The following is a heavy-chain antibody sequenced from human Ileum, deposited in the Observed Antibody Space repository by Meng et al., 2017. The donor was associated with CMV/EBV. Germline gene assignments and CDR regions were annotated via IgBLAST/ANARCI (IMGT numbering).Heavy chain of an antibody. CDR3: ARDRSYYGTGPHFDY. Sequence: GESLKISCAASGFTFSSYAMHWVRQAPGKGLEWVAVISYDGSNKYYADSVKGRFTISRDNSKNTLYLQMTGLRAEDTAIYYCARDRSYYGTGPHFDYWGQGILVTVSS. CDR2: ISYDGSNK. D-gene: IGHD2-21*01. CDR1: GFTFSSYA. V-gene: IGHV3-30-3*01. J-gene: IGHJ4*02.